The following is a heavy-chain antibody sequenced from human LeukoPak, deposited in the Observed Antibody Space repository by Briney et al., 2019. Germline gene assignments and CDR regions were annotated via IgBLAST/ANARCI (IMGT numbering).Heavy chain of an antibody. CDR1: EFTFSSYA. CDR2: ITASGGGT. J-gene: IGHJ4*02. V-gene: IGHV3-23*01. CDR3: ARGSFGDYDY. D-gene: IGHD4-17*01. Sequence: GGSLRLSCAASEFTFSSYAMSWVRQAPGKGLEWVSAITASGGGTYYTDSVKGRFTISRDNSKNTLCLQMNSLRAEDTAVYYCARGSFGDYDYWGQGTLVTVSS.